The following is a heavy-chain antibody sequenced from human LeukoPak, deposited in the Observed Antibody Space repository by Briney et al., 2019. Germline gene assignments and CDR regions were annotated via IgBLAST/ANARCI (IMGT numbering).Heavy chain of an antibody. J-gene: IGHJ4*02. CDR3: ARAAGPYITSRFHY. D-gene: IGHD2-2*01. CDR1: GYNFIDYY. V-gene: IGHV1-2*02. Sequence: GASVKVSCKTSGYNFIDYYIHWVRQAPGQGLEWVGRIDPVSGGTHYAQKFQVRVTMTRDTSISTVYMEMSGLKSDDTALYYCARAAGPYITSRFHYWGQGTLVTVSS. CDR2: IDPVSGGT.